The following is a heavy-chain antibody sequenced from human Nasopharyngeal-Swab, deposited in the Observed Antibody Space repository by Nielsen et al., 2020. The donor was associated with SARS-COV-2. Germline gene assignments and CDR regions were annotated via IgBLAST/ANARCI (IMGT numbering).Heavy chain of an antibody. J-gene: IGHJ6*02. Sequence: RQAPGKGLEWIGYIYYSGSTNYNPSLKSRVTISVDTSKNQFSLKLSSVTAADTAMYYCAGGRDGYTNYYYYYGMDVWGQGTTVTVSS. CDR3: AGGRDGYTNYYYYYGMDV. V-gene: IGHV4-59*01. D-gene: IGHD5-24*01. CDR2: IYYSGST.